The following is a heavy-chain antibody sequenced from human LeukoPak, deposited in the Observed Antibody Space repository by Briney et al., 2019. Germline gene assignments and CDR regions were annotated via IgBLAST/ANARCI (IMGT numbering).Heavy chain of an antibody. CDR3: ARDPESSSGMDV. CDR2: IYSGGST. D-gene: IGHD3-10*01. V-gene: IGHV3-66*02. J-gene: IGHJ6*02. CDR1: GFTVSSNY. Sequence: GGSLRLSCAASGFTVSSNYMSWVRQAPGKGLEWVSVIYSGGSTYYADSVKGRFTISRDNSKNTLYLQMNSLRAEDTAVYYCARDPESSSGMDVWGQGTTVTVSS.